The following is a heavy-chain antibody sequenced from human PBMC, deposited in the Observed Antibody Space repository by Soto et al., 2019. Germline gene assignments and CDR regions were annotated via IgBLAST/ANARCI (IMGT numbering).Heavy chain of an antibody. CDR1: GFTFSSYG. Sequence: QVQLVESGGGVVQPGRSLRLSCAASGFTFSSYGMHWVRQAPGKGLEWVAVISYDGSNKYYADSVKGRFTISRDNSKNTLYLQMNSLRAEDTAVYCCAKDYSGYGNDAFDIWGQGTMVTVSS. J-gene: IGHJ3*02. CDR2: ISYDGSNK. D-gene: IGHD5-12*01. V-gene: IGHV3-30*18. CDR3: AKDYSGYGNDAFDI.